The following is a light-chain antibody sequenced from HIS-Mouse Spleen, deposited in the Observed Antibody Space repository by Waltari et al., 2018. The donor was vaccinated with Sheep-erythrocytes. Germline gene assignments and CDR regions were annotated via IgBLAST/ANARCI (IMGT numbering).Light chain of an antibody. CDR2: EVS. CDR3: SSYAGSNNWV. Sequence: QSALTQPPSASGSPGQSVTISCTRTSSDVGGYNYVSWYQQHPAKPPKLLIYEVSKRPSGVPERFSGSKSGNTASLTVAGLQAADEADYYCSSYAGSNNWVFGGGTKLTVL. J-gene: IGLJ3*02. CDR1: SSDVGGYNY. V-gene: IGLV2-8*01.